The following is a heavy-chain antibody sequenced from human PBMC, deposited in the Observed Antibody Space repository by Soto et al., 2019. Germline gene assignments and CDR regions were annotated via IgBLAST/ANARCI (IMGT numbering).Heavy chain of an antibody. J-gene: IGHJ4*02. CDR1: GFTFSNAW. D-gene: IGHD5-12*01. CDR2: IKSKTDGGTT. V-gene: IGHV3-15*07. Sequence: EVQLVESGGGLVKPGGSLRLSCAASGFTFSNAWMNWVRQAPGKGLEWVGRIKSKTDGGTTDYAAPVKGRFTISRDDSKNTLYLQMNSLKTEDTAVYYCTTLRDSGDAEVDYWGQGTLVTVSS. CDR3: TTLRDSGDAEVDY.